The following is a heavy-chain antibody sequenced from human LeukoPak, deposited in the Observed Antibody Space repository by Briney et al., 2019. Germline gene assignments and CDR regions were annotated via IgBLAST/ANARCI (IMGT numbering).Heavy chain of an antibody. V-gene: IGHV3-21*01. CDR3: ARTNGGLICSSTSCPLYYYYMDV. D-gene: IGHD2-2*01. CDR2: ISSSSSYI. CDR1: GFTFSSYS. J-gene: IGHJ6*03. Sequence: PGGSLRLSCAASGFTFSSYSMNWVRQAPGKGLEWVSSISSSSSYIYYADSVKGRFTISRDNAKNSLYLQMNSLRAEDTAVYYCARTNGGLICSSTSCPLYYYYMDVWGKGTTVTISS.